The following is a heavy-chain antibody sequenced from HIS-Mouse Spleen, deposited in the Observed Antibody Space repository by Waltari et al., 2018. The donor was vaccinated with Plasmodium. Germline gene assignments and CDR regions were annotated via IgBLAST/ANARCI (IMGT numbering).Heavy chain of an antibody. CDR2: INPNSGGT. J-gene: IGHJ1*01. CDR1: GYTFTGYY. V-gene: IGHV1-2*02. D-gene: IGHD6-13*01. Sequence: QVQLVQSGAEVKKPGASVKVSCKASGYTFTGYYMHWVRQAPGQGLEWIGWINPNSGGTKDAQKFQGRVTMTRDTSISTAYMELSRLRSDDTAVYYCARVLGYKAAAGTFVEYFQHWGQGTLVTVSS. CDR3: ARVLGYKAAAGTFVEYFQH.